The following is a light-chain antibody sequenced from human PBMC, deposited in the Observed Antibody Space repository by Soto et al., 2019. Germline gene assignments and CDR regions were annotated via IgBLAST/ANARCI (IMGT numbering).Light chain of an antibody. CDR3: SSYTSSSTPYV. J-gene: IGLJ1*01. V-gene: IGLV2-14*01. CDR2: DVS. Sequence: SVLTHPASVYGSPGQSITISCPGTSSDVGGYNYVSWYQQHPGKAPKLMIYDVSNRPSGVSNRFSGSKSGNTASLTISGLQAEDEADYYCSSYTSSSTPYVFGTGTKVTVL. CDR1: SSDVGGYNY.